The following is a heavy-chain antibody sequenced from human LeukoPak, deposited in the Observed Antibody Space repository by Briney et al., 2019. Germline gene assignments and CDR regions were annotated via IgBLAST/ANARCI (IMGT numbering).Heavy chain of an antibody. J-gene: IGHJ4*02. V-gene: IGHV4-59*08. D-gene: IGHD2-2*01. CDR3: ARQLIVVVPAALPHFDY. CDR2: IYYSGST. Sequence: SETLSLTCTVSGGSIRSYYWSWIRQPPGKGLEWIGYIYYSGSTNYNPSLKSRVSISVDTSKNQFSLKLSSVTAADTAVYYCARQLIVVVPAALPHFDYWGQGTLVTVSS. CDR1: GGSIRSYY.